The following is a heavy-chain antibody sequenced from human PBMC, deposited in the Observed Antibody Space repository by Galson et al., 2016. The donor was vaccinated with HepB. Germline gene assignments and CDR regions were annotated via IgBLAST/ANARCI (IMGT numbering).Heavy chain of an antibody. CDR3: ARWTTGFDS. D-gene: IGHD1-14*01. CDR1: GFTFSDHY. Sequence: SLRLSCAASGFTFSDHYMTWIRLAPGKGLEWLSFISNSDTIYYADSVKGRLTVSRDNAKNSLHLQMDSLRADDTGVYYCARWTTGFDSWGQGTLVTVSS. CDR2: ISNSDTI. V-gene: IGHV3-11*04. J-gene: IGHJ4*02.